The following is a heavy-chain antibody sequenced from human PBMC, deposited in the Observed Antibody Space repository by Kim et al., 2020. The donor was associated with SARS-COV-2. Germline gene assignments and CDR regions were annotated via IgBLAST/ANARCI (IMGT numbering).Heavy chain of an antibody. D-gene: IGHD3-9*01. CDR2: INTNTGNP. CDR3: ARDALGYDILTGYYEGGDD. CDR1: GYTFTSYA. J-gene: IGHJ4*02. Sequence: ASVKVSCKASGYTFTSYAMNWVRQAPGQGLEWMGWINTNTGNPTYAQGFTGRFVFSLDTSVSTAYLQISSLKAEDTAVYYCARDALGYDILTGYYEGGDDWGQGTLVTVSS. V-gene: IGHV7-4-1*02.